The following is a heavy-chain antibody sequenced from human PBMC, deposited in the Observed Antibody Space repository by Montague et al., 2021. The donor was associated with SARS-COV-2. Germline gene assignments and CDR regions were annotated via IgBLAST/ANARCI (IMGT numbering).Heavy chain of an antibody. CDR1: GFTFSTYG. V-gene: IGHV3-23*01. Sequence: SLRLYCAASGFTFSTYGMYWVRQPPGKGLEWVSEIHGRGDGTYYADSVKGRFTISRDNSKNTLYLQMNSLRGEDTAVYYCARDQNYGMDVWGQGTTVIVSS. J-gene: IGHJ6*02. CDR2: IHGRGDGT. CDR3: ARDQNYGMDV.